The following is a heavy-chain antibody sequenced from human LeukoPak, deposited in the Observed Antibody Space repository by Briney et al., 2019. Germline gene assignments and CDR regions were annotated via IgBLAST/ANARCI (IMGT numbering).Heavy chain of an antibody. CDR3: ARDEWYGEYAH. J-gene: IGHJ4*02. CDR2: ISGSGRNT. CDR1: GFIFNNYA. D-gene: IGHD3-10*01. Sequence: PGGSLRLSCAASGFIFNNYALSWVRQTPGEGLEWVSAISGSGRNTYYADSVKGRFTISRDNSRSTVDLQMSSLRVEDTGIYYCARDEWYGEYAHWGLGTLVTVSS. V-gene: IGHV3-23*01.